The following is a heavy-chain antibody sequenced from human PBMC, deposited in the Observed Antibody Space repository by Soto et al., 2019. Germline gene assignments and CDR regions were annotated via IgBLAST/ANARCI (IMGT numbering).Heavy chain of an antibody. V-gene: IGHV4-30-4*01. Sequence: QVQLQESGPGLVKPSQTLSLACTVSGGSVGSGEYYYSWIRQPPGKGLEWIGYIYDSGITNYTPSLKGQVTRSLDRSNNQVSLKLSSVSAADTAVYFCARDVAHGYTENVWGQGTMVTASS. J-gene: IGHJ3*01. CDR3: ARDVAHGYTENV. D-gene: IGHD5-18*01. CDR1: GGSVGSGEYY. CDR2: IYDSGIT.